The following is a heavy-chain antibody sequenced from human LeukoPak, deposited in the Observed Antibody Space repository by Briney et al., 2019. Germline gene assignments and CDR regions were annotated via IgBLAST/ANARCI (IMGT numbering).Heavy chain of an antibody. V-gene: IGHV4-38-2*01. CDR2: LYHSGST. CDR3: ATEIQNIAGRVY. CDR1: GYSISSGYY. Sequence: KPSETLSLTCCVSGYSISSGYYWGWTRQAPGKGLEWIGNLYHSGSTYYNPSLKSRVSISVDTSKNQFSLNLSSVTAADTAVYYCATEIQNIAGRVYWGQGTLVTVSS. J-gene: IGHJ4*02. D-gene: IGHD6-6*01.